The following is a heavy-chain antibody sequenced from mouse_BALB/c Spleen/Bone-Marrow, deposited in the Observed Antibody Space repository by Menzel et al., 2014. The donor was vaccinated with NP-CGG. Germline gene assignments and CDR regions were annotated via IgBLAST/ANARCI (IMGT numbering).Heavy chain of an antibody. CDR1: GFTFSSYA. V-gene: IGHV5-9-1*01. Sequence: EVKLMESGGGLVKPGGSLKLSCAASGFTFSSYAMSWVRRTPEKRLEWVATISSGGNYTYYPDSVKGRFTISRDNAKNTLYLQMSSPRSEDTAMYYCASTGYFFDYWGQGTTLTVSS. CDR3: ASTGYFFDY. J-gene: IGHJ2*01. D-gene: IGHD4-1*01. CDR2: ISSGGNYT.